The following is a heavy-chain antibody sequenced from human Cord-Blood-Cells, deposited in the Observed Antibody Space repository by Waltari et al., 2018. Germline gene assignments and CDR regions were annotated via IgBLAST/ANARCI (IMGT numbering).Heavy chain of an antibody. D-gene: IGHD2-2*01. J-gene: IGHJ6*02. CDR2: IYYSGST. Sequence: QLQLQESGPGLVKPSETLSLTCTVSGGSISSSSYYWGWIRPPPGKGLEWFGSIYYSGSTYYNPSLKSRVTISVDTSKNQFSLKLSSVTAADTAVYYCATASPLCSSTSCYYYYGMDVWGQGTTVTVSS. CDR3: ATASPLCSSTSCYYYYGMDV. CDR1: GGSISSSSYY. V-gene: IGHV4-39*01.